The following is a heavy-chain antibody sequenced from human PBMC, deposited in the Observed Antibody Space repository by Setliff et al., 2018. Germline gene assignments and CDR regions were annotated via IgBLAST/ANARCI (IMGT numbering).Heavy chain of an antibody. D-gene: IGHD6-19*01. CDR3: ARRGNRGSGWYAGIDY. V-gene: IGHV3-7*01. CDR1: GFSFSNYW. Sequence: SLRLSCVASGFSFSNYWMNWVRQAPGKGLEWVANIKQDGSEKNYVDSVKGRFTISRDNAMNSLYLQMNSLRVADTAVYFCARRGNRGSGWYAGIDYWGQGTLVTVSS. CDR2: IKQDGSEK. J-gene: IGHJ4*02.